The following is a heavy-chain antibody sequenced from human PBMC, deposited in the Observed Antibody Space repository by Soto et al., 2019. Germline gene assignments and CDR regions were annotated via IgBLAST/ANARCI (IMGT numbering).Heavy chain of an antibody. D-gene: IGHD4-4*01. CDR3: GRQAKLTTGIANVGYYYGLAV. CDR2: MSGSGSGT. Sequence: DVQLLESGGGLVQPGGSLRLSCAASGFRFSTYDMSWVRQAPGKGLEWVSVMSGSGSGTYYADSVKGRFTISRDNSKNELYPKTSSLRAEDTAVYYCGRQAKLTTGIANVGYYYGLAVWGQGTTVTVSS. CDR1: GFRFSTYD. J-gene: IGHJ6*02. V-gene: IGHV3-23*01.